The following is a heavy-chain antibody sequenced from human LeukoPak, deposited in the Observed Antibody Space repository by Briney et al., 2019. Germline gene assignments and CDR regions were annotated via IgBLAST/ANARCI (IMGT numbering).Heavy chain of an antibody. Sequence: PSETLSLTCTVSGGSLSSYFWSWIRQPPGKGLEWIAYIYYSGSANYNPSLKSRVTISVDTSKNQLPLKLSSVTAADTAVYYCARQPSSWFTSFDSWGQGTLVTVSS. J-gene: IGHJ4*02. D-gene: IGHD6-13*01. V-gene: IGHV4-59*01. CDR3: ARQPSSWFTSFDS. CDR1: GGSLSSYF. CDR2: IYYSGSA.